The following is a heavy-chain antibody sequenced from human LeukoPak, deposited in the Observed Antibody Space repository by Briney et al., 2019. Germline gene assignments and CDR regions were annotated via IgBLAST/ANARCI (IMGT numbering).Heavy chain of an antibody. Sequence: PGGSLRLSCAASGFIFSSYAMHWLRQDPGKGLERVAVIWYDGSIKYYGDDVKGRFTISRDNSENTLYLQMNSLRVEDTAVYFCARERGIQFGDAFDIWGQGTMVTVSS. V-gene: IGHV3-33*01. D-gene: IGHD3-16*01. CDR1: GFIFSSYA. CDR3: ARERGIQFGDAFDI. CDR2: IWYDGSIK. J-gene: IGHJ3*02.